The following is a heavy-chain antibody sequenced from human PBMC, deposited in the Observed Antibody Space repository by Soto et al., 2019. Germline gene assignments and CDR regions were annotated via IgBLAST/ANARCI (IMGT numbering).Heavy chain of an antibody. CDR1: GGSISSYY. CDR2: IYYSGST. CDR3: ARLGQVGVE. D-gene: IGHD2-21*01. V-gene: IGHV4-59*01. Sequence: QVQLQESGPGLVKPSETLSLTCTVSGGSISSYYWSWIRQPPGKGLEWIGYIYYSGSTNYNPSLKSRVTISVDTSKNQFSLKLSSVTAADTAVYYCARLGQVGVEWGQGTLVTVSS. J-gene: IGHJ4*02.